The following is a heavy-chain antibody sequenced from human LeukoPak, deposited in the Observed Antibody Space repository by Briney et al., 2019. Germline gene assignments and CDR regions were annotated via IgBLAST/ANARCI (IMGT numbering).Heavy chain of an antibody. CDR2: IYPGDSDT. J-gene: IGHJ4*02. Sequence: GESLKISCKGSGYSFTSYWIGWVRQMPGKGLEWMGIIYPGDSDTRYSPSFQGQVTISADKSISTAYLQWSSLKASDTAMYYCVRLRRCSGGSCYPDYWGQGTLVTVSS. CDR3: VRLRRCSGGSCYPDY. V-gene: IGHV5-51*01. CDR1: GYSFTSYW. D-gene: IGHD2-15*01.